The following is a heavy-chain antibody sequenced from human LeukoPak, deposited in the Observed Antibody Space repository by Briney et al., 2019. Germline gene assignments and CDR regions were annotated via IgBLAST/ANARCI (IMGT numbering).Heavy chain of an antibody. J-gene: IGHJ4*02. CDR2: ISGSGGST. CDR1: GFTFTSYA. D-gene: IGHD6-19*01. CDR3: AREVSSGWYDY. V-gene: IGHV3-23*01. Sequence: GGTLRLSCAASGFTFTSYAMSWVRQAPGKGLEWVSAISGSGGSTYYADSVKGRFTISRDNSKSMLYLQMNSLRAEDTAVYYCAREVSSGWYDYWGQGTLVTVSS.